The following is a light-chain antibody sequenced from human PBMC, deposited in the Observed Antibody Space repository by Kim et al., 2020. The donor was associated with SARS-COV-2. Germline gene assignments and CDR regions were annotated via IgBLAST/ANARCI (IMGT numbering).Light chain of an antibody. V-gene: IGKV3-15*01. J-gene: IGKJ1*01. CDR1: QTIDSN. CDR3: QQYNNWPPGT. Sequence: ETVVTQSPATLSVSPGESATLSCRASQTIDSNLAWYQQKPGQAPRLLIFGASTRATGVPARFSGGGSGTEFTLTINSLQSEDFAVYYCQQYNNWPPGTFGQGTKVEIK. CDR2: GAS.